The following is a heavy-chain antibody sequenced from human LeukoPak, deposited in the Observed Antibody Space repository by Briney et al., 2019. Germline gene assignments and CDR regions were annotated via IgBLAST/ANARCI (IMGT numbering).Heavy chain of an antibody. CDR3: ARGVITFGGVIYGMDV. V-gene: IGHV4-34*01. D-gene: IGHD3-16*01. Sequence: KPSETLSLTCAVSGGSFSGYYWTWIRQPPGKGLEWIGEINHSGSTNYNPSLKSRVTISVDTSKNQFSLKLSSVTAADTAVYYCARGVITFGGVIYGMDVWGQGTTVTVSS. CDR2: INHSGST. J-gene: IGHJ6*02. CDR1: GGSFSGYY.